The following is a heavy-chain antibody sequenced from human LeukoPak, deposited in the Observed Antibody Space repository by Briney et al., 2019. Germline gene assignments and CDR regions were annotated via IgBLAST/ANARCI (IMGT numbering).Heavy chain of an antibody. CDR2: IRYDGSNK. CDR3: AKSLQYQLPQRYYYYYMDV. J-gene: IGHJ6*03. CDR1: GFTFSSYG. D-gene: IGHD2-2*01. V-gene: IGHV3-30*02. Sequence: PGGSLRLSCAASGFTFSSYGMHWVRQAPGKGLEWVAFIRYDGSNKYYADSVKGRFTISRDNSKNTLYLQMNSLRAEDTAVYYCAKSLQYQLPQRYYYYYMDVWGKGTTVTVSS.